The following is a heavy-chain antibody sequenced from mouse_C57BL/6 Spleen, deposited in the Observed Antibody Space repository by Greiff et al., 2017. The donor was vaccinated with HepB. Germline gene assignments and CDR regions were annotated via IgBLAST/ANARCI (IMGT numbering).Heavy chain of an antibody. J-gene: IGHJ2*01. CDR3: ARDGSSDFDY. D-gene: IGHD1-1*01. V-gene: IGHV5-4*01. CDR2: ISDGGSYT. CDR1: GFTFSSYA. Sequence: DVMLVESGGGLVKPGGSLKLSCAASGFTFSSYAMSWVRQTPEKRLEWVATISDGGSYTYYPDNVKGRFPISRDNAKNNLYLQMSHLKSEDTAMYDCARDGSSDFDYWGQGTTLTVSS.